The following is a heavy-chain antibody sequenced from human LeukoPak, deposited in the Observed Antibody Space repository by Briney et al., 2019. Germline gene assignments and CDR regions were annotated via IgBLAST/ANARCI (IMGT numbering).Heavy chain of an antibody. CDR3: ARREYSGYGIDY. Sequence: PSETLSLTCTVSGGSISNYYWSWFRQPPGKGLEWIGYIYYSGSTNYNPSLKSRVTISVDTSKNQFSLKLSSVTAADTAVYYCARREYSGYGIDYWGQGTLVTVSS. V-gene: IGHV4-59*08. J-gene: IGHJ4*02. D-gene: IGHD5-12*01. CDR1: GGSISNYY. CDR2: IYYSGST.